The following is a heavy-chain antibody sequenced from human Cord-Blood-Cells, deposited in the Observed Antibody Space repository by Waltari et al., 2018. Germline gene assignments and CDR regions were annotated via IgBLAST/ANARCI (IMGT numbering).Heavy chain of an antibody. CDR1: GGTFSSYA. D-gene: IGHD3-10*01. Sequence: QVQLVQSGAEVKKPGSSVKVSCKASGGTFSSYAISWVRQAPGQGLEWMGGIIPIFGKANSAQKFQGRVTITADESTSTAYMELSSLRSEDTAVYYCARGPRGGSGIRTPIEGYFDLWGRGTLVTVSS. CDR3: ARGPRGGSGIRTPIEGYFDL. CDR2: IIPIFGKA. J-gene: IGHJ2*01. V-gene: IGHV1-69*01.